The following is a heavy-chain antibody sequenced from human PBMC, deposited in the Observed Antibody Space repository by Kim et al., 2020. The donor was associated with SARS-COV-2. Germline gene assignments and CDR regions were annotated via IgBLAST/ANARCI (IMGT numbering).Heavy chain of an antibody. J-gene: IGHJ4*02. D-gene: IGHD4-17*01. CDR2: INQDGSEK. CDR1: GFIFNTYW. V-gene: IGHV3-7*01. CDR3: ARDKSYGDSEDY. Sequence: GGSLRLSCAASGFIFNTYWTSWVRQAPGKGLEWVANINQDGSEKNYVDSVKGRFTISRDNAKNSLFLQMNSLRAEDTAVYYCARDKSYGDSEDYWGQGTL.